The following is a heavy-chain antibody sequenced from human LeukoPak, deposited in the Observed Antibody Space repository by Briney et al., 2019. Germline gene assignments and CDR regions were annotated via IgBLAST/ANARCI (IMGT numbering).Heavy chain of an antibody. CDR3: ATGVGDTAMVIDY. J-gene: IGHJ4*02. CDR2: VDPSDSYT. D-gene: IGHD5-18*01. V-gene: IGHV5-10-1*01. Sequence: GESLRISCQASGYSFTNYWISWVRQMPGKGLEWMGRVDPSDSYTNYSPSFQGHVSISTDKSISTAYLQWNSLKASDTGTYYCATGVGDTAMVIDYWGQGTLVTVSS. CDR1: GYSFTNYW.